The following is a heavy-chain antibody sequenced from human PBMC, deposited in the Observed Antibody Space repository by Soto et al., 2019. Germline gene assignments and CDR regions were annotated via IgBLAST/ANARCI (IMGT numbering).Heavy chain of an antibody. CDR1: GGTFSVYY. D-gene: IGHD3-22*01. CDR3: ARNKNYYDSSGYYLVAWPTFDY. J-gene: IGHJ4*02. V-gene: IGHV4-34*01. Sequence: LSLTCAVYGGTFSVYYWSWIRQPPGKGLEWIGEINHSGSTNYNPSLKSRVTISVDTSKNQFSLKLSSVTAADTAVYYCARNKNYYDSSGYYLVAWPTFDYWGQGTLVTVSS. CDR2: INHSGST.